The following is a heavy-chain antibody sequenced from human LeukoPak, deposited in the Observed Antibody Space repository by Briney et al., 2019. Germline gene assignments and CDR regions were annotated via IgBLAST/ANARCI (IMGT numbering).Heavy chain of an antibody. CDR1: GFTFSSYG. V-gene: IGHV3-30*18. D-gene: IGHD1-26*01. CDR3: AKDRYGGSYYGYFDY. Sequence: GGSLRLSCAASGFTFSSYGMHWVRQAPGKGLEWVAVISYDGSNKYYADSVKGRFTISRDNSKNTLYLQMNSLRAEDTAVYYCAKDRYGGSYYGYFDYWGQGTLVTVSS. CDR2: ISYDGSNK. J-gene: IGHJ4*02.